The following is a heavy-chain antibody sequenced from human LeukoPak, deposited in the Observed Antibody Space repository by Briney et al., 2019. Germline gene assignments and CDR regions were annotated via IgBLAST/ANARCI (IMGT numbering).Heavy chain of an antibody. D-gene: IGHD2-15*01. CDR1: GYTFTSYD. CDR2: MNPNSSNT. V-gene: IGHV1-8*03. CDR3: ARGLKDIVVVVAAISDAFDI. J-gene: IGHJ3*02. Sequence: GASVKVSCKASGYTFTSYDINWVRQATGQGLEWMGWMNPNSSNTGYAQKFQGRVTITRNTSISTAYMELSSLRSEDTAVYYCARGLKDIVVVVAAISDAFDIWGQGTMVTVSS.